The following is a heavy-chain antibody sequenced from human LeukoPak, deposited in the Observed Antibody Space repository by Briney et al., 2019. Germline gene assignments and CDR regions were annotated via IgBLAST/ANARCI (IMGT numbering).Heavy chain of an antibody. Sequence: GESLKISCKGSGYSFTSYWIGWVRQMPGKGLEWMGIICPGDSDTRYSPSFQGQVTISADKSISTAYLQWSSLKASDTAMHYCARQVYDILTGYQDYFDYWGQGTLVTVSS. CDR1: GYSFTSYW. J-gene: IGHJ4*02. CDR3: ARQVYDILTGYQDYFDY. V-gene: IGHV5-51*01. CDR2: ICPGDSDT. D-gene: IGHD3-9*01.